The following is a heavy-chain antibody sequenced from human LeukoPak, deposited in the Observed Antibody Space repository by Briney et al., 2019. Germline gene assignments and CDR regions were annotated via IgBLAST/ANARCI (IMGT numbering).Heavy chain of an antibody. CDR3: ASFADIVVVLAAADWLDP. J-gene: IGHJ5*02. CDR1: GFTFSSYS. Sequence: GGSLRLSCAASGFTFSSYSMNWVRQAPGKGLEWVSSISSSSSYIYYADSVKGRFTISRDNAKNSLYLQMNSLRAEDTAVYYCASFADIVVVLAAADWLDPWGQGTLVTVSS. D-gene: IGHD2-2*01. CDR2: ISSSSSYI. V-gene: IGHV3-21*01.